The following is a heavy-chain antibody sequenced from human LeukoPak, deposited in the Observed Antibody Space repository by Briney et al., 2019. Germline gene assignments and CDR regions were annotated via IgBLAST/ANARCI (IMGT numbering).Heavy chain of an antibody. CDR2: IYYSGST. D-gene: IGHD3-10*01. CDR3: ARGKRLYYYGSGKGRSAFDI. V-gene: IGHV4-39*07. CDR1: GGSISSSSYY. Sequence: SETLSLTCTVSGGSISSSSYYWGWIRQPPGKGLEWIGSIYYSGSTYYNPSLKSRVTISVDTSKNQFSLKLSSVTAADTAVYYCARGKRLYYYGSGKGRSAFDIWGQGTLVTVSS. J-gene: IGHJ4*02.